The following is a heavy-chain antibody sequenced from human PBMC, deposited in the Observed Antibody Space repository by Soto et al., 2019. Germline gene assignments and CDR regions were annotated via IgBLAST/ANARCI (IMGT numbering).Heavy chain of an antibody. CDR2: IYYSGST. CDR1: GGSIIDYY. J-gene: IGHJ4*02. CDR3: ARSDGRY. Sequence: SETLSLTCTVSGGSIIDYYWSWIRQPPGKGLEWIGYIYYSGSTNYNPSLKSRVTISVDTSKNQFSLKLSSVTAADTAVYYCARSDGRYWGQGTLVTVSS. V-gene: IGHV4-59*01.